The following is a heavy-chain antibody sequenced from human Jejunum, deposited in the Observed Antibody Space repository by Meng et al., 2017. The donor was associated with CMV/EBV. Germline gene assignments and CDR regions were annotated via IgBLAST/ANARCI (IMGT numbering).Heavy chain of an antibody. J-gene: IGHJ3*02. Sequence: SGFSFSSSAMSWVRQAPGKGLEWVSSISGSGDYIYYADSVQGRFTVSRDNAKNSLYLQMTSLRAEDTAVYYCARDLYYGDPAAFDIWGQGTLVTVSS. CDR2: ISGSGDYI. CDR3: ARDLYYGDPAAFDI. D-gene: IGHD4-17*01. CDR1: GFSFSSSA. V-gene: IGHV3-21*01.